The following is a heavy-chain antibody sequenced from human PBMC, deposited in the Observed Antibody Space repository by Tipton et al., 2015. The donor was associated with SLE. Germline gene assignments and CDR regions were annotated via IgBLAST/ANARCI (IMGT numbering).Heavy chain of an antibody. CDR1: GGSISSYY. CDR3: ARAEGSWDAFDI. CDR2: IYYSGST. J-gene: IGHJ3*02. V-gene: IGHV4-59*01. Sequence: TLSLTCTVPGGSISSYYWSWIRQPPGRGLEWIGCIYYSGSTNYNPSLKSRVTISVDTSKNQFSLKLSSVTAADTAVYYCARAEGSWDAFDIWGQGTMVTVSS. D-gene: IGHD2-15*01.